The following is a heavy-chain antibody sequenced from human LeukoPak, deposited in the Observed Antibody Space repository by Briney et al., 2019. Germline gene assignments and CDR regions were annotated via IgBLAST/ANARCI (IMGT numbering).Heavy chain of an antibody. J-gene: IGHJ4*02. CDR2: YSGDT. CDR3: TRRRPLGYGISWSFDY. D-gene: IGHD6-13*01. Sequence: SETLSLTCAVSRGSNSGSGYYWGWIRQPPGKGLEWIGSYSGDTYYNPSLKSRVTISVDTSKDQLSLKLRSVTAADTAVYYCTRRRPLGYGISWSFDYWGQGTLVTVSS. V-gene: IGHV4-39*01. CDR1: RGSNSGSGYY.